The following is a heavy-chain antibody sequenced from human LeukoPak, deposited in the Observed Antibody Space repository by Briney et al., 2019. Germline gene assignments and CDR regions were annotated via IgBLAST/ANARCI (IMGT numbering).Heavy chain of an antibody. Sequence: SETLSLTCTVSGGSISSGDYYWSWIRQPPGKGLEWIGYIYYSGSTYYNPSLKSRVTISVDTSKNQFSLRLSSVAAADTAVYYCARGSFSSGWIFDPWGQGTLVTVSS. CDR1: GGSISSGDYY. CDR3: ARGSFSSGWIFDP. D-gene: IGHD6-19*01. CDR2: IYYSGST. J-gene: IGHJ5*02. V-gene: IGHV4-30-4*02.